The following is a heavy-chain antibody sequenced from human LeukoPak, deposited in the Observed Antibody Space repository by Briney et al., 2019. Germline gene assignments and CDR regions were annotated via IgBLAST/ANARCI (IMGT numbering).Heavy chain of an antibody. Sequence: GGSLRLSCAASTFTFSSYTMTWVRQAPGKGLEWVSGISGSGGSTYYADSVRGRFTISRDNSKNMVYLQMNSLRAEDTAVYYCAKEGGGGSYYFDYWGQGTLVTVSS. CDR3: AKEGGGGSYYFDY. J-gene: IGHJ4*02. CDR1: TFTFSSYT. CDR2: ISGSGGST. D-gene: IGHD2-15*01. V-gene: IGHV3-23*01.